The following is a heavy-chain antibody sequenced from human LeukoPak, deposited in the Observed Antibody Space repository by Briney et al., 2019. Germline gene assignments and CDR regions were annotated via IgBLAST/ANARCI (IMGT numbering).Heavy chain of an antibody. CDR3: ARHRLPSSGWYLGYFDY. V-gene: IGHV4-39*01. CDR2: IYYSGST. J-gene: IGHJ4*02. D-gene: IGHD6-19*01. CDR1: GGSISSSSYY. Sequence: SETLSLTCTVSGGSISSSSYYWGWIRQPPGKGLEWIGSIYYSGSTYYNPSLKSRVTISVDTSKNQFSLKLSSVTAADTAVYYCARHRLPSSGWYLGYFDYWGQGTLVIVSS.